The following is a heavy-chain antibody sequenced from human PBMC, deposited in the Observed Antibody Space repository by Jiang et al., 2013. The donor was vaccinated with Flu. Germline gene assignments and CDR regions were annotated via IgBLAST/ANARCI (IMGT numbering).Heavy chain of an antibody. J-gene: IGHJ5*02. CDR3: ARGGRNSYNWFDP. CDR1: GGSFSGYY. V-gene: IGHV4-34*01. CDR2: INHSGST. Sequence: SLTCAVYGGSFSGYYWSWIRQPPGKGLEWIGEINHSGSTNYNPSLKSRVTISVDTSKNQFSLKLSSVTAADTAVYYCARGGRNSYNWFDPWGQGTLVTVSS. D-gene: IGHD4-23*01.